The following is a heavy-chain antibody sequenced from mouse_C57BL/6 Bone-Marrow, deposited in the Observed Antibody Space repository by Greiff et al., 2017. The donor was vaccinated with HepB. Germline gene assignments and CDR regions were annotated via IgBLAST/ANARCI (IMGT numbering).Heavy chain of an antibody. D-gene: IGHD1-1*01. CDR2: IYPGNSDT. CDR3: TDNYYGSSYNYFDY. Sequence: VQLQQSGTVLARPGASVKMSCKTSGYTFTSYWMHWVKQRPGQGLEWIGAIYPGNSDTSYNQKFKGKAKLTAVTSASTAYMELSSLTNEDSAVYYGTDNYYGSSYNYFDYWGQGTTLTVSS. V-gene: IGHV1-5*01. CDR1: GYTFTSYW. J-gene: IGHJ2*01.